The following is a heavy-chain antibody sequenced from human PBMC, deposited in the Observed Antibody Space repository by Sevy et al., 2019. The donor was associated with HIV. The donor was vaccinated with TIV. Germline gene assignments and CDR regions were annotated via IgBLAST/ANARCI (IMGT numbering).Heavy chain of an antibody. J-gene: IGHJ1*01. CDR3: AREDGSLKYFQH. Sequence: AGSLRLSCAASGFTFSSYEMNWVRQAPGKGLEWVSYISSSGSTKKYADSVKGRFTISRDNAKNSLYLQMNSLRAEDTAVYYCAREDGSLKYFQHWGQGTLVTVSS. V-gene: IGHV3-48*03. CDR2: ISSSGSTK. CDR1: GFTFSSYE. D-gene: IGHD6-13*01.